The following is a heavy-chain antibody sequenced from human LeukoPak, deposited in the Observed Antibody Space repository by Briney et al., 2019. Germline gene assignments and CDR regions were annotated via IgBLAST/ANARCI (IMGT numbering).Heavy chain of an antibody. CDR2: INIDGSST. Sequence: GGALRLSCAVSGFSFHIYWMHRVRQAPGKGLGWVSRINIDGSSTNYADSVKGRFTISRDNAKSTLYLQMNSLRAEDTAVYYCARAPGYCSSTSCSGYYYYSYYMDVWGKGTTVTVSS. CDR1: GFSFHIYW. V-gene: IGHV3-74*01. J-gene: IGHJ6*03. D-gene: IGHD2-2*01. CDR3: ARAPGYCSSTSCSGYYYYSYYMDV.